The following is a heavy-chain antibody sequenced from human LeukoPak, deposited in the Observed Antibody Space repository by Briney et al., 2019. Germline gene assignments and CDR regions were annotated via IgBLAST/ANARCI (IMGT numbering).Heavy chain of an antibody. J-gene: IGHJ4*02. Sequence: SETLSLTCDVSGGSISSGGYSWSWIRQPPGKGLEWIGYIYHSGSTYYNPSLKSRVTISVDRSKNQFSLKLSSVTAADTAVYYCARGRDGYKPDFDYWGQGTLVTVSS. CDR3: ARGRDGYKPDFDY. D-gene: IGHD5-24*01. CDR1: GGSISSGGYS. V-gene: IGHV4-30-2*01. CDR2: IYHSGST.